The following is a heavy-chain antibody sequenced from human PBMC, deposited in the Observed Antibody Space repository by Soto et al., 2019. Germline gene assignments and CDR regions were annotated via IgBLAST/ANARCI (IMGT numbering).Heavy chain of an antibody. CDR1: GGSITSCGYS. V-gene: IGHV4-30-2*01. D-gene: IGHD5-12*01. CDR2: MYHSGNT. CDR3: ARGRPRDGYNSGHSDFDI. Sequence: SETLSLTCAVSGGSITSCGYSWGWIRHPPWQGLEWIGYMYHSGNTYYNPSLKGRVTISLDHSRNQFSLRLNSVTAADTAVYYCARGRPRDGYNSGHSDFDIWGQGTMVTVSS. J-gene: IGHJ3*02.